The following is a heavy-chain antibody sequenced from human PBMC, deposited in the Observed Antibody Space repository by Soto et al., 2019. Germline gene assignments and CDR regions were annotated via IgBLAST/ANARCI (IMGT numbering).Heavy chain of an antibody. J-gene: IGHJ4*02. Sequence: ASETLSLTCTVSGGSITKYYWSWIRQPPGKGLEWIGYIYYSDSATYNPSLKSRLTISVDTSKNQIYLSMTSVTAADTAVYYCASSGRYGYWGQGIMVTVSS. V-gene: IGHV4-59*01. D-gene: IGHD6-19*01. CDR2: IYYSDSA. CDR1: GGSITKYY. CDR3: ASSGRYGY.